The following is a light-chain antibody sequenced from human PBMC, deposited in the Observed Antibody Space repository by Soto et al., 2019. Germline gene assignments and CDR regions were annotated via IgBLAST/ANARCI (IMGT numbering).Light chain of an antibody. CDR2: GNS. J-gene: IGLJ2*01. CDR1: SSNIGAGYD. V-gene: IGLV1-40*01. Sequence: QSVLTQPPSVSGAPGQRVTISCTGSSSNIGAGYDVHWYQQLPGTAPKLLIYGNSNRPSGVPDRFSGSKSGTSASLAITGLQAEDEADYYCQSYDSSLSAHVVFGGGTQVTVL. CDR3: QSYDSSLSAHVV.